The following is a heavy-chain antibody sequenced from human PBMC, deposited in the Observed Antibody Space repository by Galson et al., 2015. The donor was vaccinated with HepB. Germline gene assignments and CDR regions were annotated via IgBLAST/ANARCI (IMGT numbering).Heavy chain of an antibody. CDR3: AKGRRVSDVVVPAAIGLGGPFLLAGMDV. D-gene: IGHD2-2*01. Sequence: SLRLSCAASGFTFSSYAMSWVRQAPGKGLEWVSAISGSGGSTYYADSVKGRFTISRDNSKNTLYLQMNSLRAEDTAVYYCAKGRRVSDVVVPAAIGLGGPFLLAGMDVWGQGTTVTVSS. V-gene: IGHV3-23*01. CDR2: ISGSGGST. CDR1: GFTFSSYA. J-gene: IGHJ6*02.